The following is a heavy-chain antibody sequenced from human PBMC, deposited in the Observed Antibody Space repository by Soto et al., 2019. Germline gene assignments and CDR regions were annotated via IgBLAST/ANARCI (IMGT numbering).Heavy chain of an antibody. D-gene: IGHD3-16*01. CDR3: ARGFYTVTPTN. V-gene: IGHV3-53*04. CDR1: GITVTSNY. CDR2: IYSDGTT. J-gene: IGHJ4*02. Sequence: EVQLVESGGGFVQPGGSLRLSCAASGITVTSNYMTWVRQAPGKGLDWVSVIYSDGTTYYADSVRGRFTISRHSAKNTVYLQMNSLRADDTVVYYCARGFYTVTPTNWGQGTLVTVSS.